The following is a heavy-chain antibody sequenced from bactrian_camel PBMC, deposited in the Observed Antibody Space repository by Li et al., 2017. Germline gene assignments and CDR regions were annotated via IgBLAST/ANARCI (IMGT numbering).Heavy chain of an antibody. J-gene: IGHJ4*01. Sequence: VQLVVSGGGSVQAEGSLRLSCAASGNIISTTCVAWFRQAPGKRREGVAYIRVSGDGMDYRDSVAGRFTISVDNAKNMVYLQMDSLKPEDTALYYCAASYRVFGLCSSADYAYDYWGQGTQVTVS. V-gene: IGHV3S53*01. CDR1: GNIISTTC. CDR3: AASYRVFGLCSSADYAYDY. D-gene: IGHD3*01. CDR2: IRVSGDGM.